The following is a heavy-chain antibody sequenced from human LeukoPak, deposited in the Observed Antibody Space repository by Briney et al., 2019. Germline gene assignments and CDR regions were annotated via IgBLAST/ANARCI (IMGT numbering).Heavy chain of an antibody. CDR2: IYYSGST. Sequence: SETLSLTCTVSGGSISSSSYYWGWIRQPPGKGLEWIGSIYYSGSTYYNPSLKSRVTISVDTSKNQFSLKLSSVTAAVTAVYYCARTTYSSSWYRTAFDIWGQGTMVTVSS. CDR3: ARTTYSSSWYRTAFDI. V-gene: IGHV4-39*07. D-gene: IGHD6-13*01. J-gene: IGHJ3*02. CDR1: GGSISSSSYY.